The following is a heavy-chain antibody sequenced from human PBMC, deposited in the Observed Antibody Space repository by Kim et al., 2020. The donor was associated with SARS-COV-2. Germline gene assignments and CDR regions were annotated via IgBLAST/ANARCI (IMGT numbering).Heavy chain of an antibody. J-gene: IGHJ4*02. CDR2: IYYSGSP. Sequence: SETLSLTCTVSGGSISSYYWSWIRQPPGKGLEWIGYIYYSGSPNYNPSLKSRVTISVDTPKNQFSLKLSSVTAADTAVYYSARVRYSYGYTYDYWGQGTLVTVSS. CDR1: GGSISSYY. D-gene: IGHD5-18*01. CDR3: ARVRYSYGYTYDY. V-gene: IGHV4-59*13.